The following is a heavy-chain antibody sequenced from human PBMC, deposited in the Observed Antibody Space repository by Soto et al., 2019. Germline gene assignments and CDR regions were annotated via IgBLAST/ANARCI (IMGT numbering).Heavy chain of an antibody. Sequence: QVQLMESGGGVVQPGRSLRLSCAASGFTFSSYAMHWVRQAPGKGLEWVAVISYDGSNKYYADSVKGRFTISRDNSKNTLYLQMNSLRAEDTAVYYCAREGPEYGMDVWGQGTTVTVSS. J-gene: IGHJ6*02. CDR2: ISYDGSNK. CDR1: GFTFSSYA. CDR3: AREGPEYGMDV. V-gene: IGHV3-30-3*01.